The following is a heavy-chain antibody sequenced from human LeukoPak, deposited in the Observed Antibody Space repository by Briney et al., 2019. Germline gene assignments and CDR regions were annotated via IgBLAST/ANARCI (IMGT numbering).Heavy chain of an antibody. V-gene: IGHV4-30-4*08. CDR3: ARDQGPQYDRGGYFDY. CDR2: IYYSGST. Sequence: SETLSLTCTVSGGSISSGDYYWSWIRQPPGKGLEWVGYIYYSGSTYYNPSLKSRVTISVDTSKNQFSLKLSSVTAADTAVYYCARDQGPQYDRGGYFDYWGQGPLVTVSS. CDR1: GGSISSGDYY. J-gene: IGHJ4*02. D-gene: IGHD2-15*01.